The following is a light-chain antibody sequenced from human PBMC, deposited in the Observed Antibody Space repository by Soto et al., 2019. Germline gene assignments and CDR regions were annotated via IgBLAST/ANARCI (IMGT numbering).Light chain of an antibody. V-gene: IGKV3-11*01. CDR3: QQGSNWPPNLT. J-gene: IGKJ4*02. Sequence: EIVLTQSPATLSLSPGERATLSCRASQSVSSYLAWYQQKPGQAPRLHIYDASNRATGIPARFSGSGSGTDFTLTISSLEPEDFAVYYCQQGSNWPPNLTFGGGTKVEIK. CDR2: DAS. CDR1: QSVSSY.